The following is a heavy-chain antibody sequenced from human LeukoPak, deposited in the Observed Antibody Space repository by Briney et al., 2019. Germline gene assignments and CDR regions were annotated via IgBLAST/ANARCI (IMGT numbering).Heavy chain of an antibody. CDR2: IWYDGSNK. V-gene: IGHV3-33*06. CDR3: AKDTRIQLWLSAFDI. D-gene: IGHD5-18*01. Sequence: GGSLRLSCAASGFTFSSYGMHWVRQAPGKGLEWVAVIWYDGSNKYYADSVKGRFTISRDNSKNTLYLQMNSLRAEDTAVYYCAKDTRIQLWLSAFDIRGQGTMVTVSS. CDR1: GFTFSSYG. J-gene: IGHJ3*02.